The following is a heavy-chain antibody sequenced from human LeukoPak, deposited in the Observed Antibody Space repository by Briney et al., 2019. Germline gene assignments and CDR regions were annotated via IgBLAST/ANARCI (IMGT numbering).Heavy chain of an antibody. CDR2: INPSGGNT. J-gene: IGHJ4*02. Sequence: ASVKVSCKASGYTFTSYYMHWVRQAPGQGLEWMGIINPSGGNTNYAQKFQGRVTMTRDTSTSTVYMELTSLRSEDTAVYYCARVHCSSTSCYAFDYWGQGPLVTVSS. D-gene: IGHD2-2*01. CDR3: ARVHCSSTSCYAFDY. CDR1: GYTFTSYY. V-gene: IGHV1-46*01.